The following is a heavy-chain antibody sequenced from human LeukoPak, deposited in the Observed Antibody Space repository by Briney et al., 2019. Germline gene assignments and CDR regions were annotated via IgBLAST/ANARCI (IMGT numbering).Heavy chain of an antibody. V-gene: IGHV3-48*02. Sequence: GGSLRLSCAASGFTFSSYSMNWVRQAPGKGLEWVSHISSSGSAKYYADSVKGRFTISRDNAKNSLYLQMNSLRDEDTAVFYCASGSGHWGQGTLVTVSS. CDR2: ISSSGSAK. D-gene: IGHD2-2*03. J-gene: IGHJ4*02. CDR1: GFTFSSYS. CDR3: ASGSGH.